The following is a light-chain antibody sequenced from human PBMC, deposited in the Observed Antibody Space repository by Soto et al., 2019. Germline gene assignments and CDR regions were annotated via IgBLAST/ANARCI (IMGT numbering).Light chain of an antibody. Sequence: EIVMTQSPATLSVSPGERATLSCRASQSVSNNLTWYGQAPRLLIYGASNLETGVPSRFSGSGSGTDFTFTISSLQPEDIATYYCQQYDNLTFGGGTKVEIK. CDR2: GAS. V-gene: IGKV3-15*01. CDR3: QQYDNLT. J-gene: IGKJ4*01. CDR1: QSVSNN.